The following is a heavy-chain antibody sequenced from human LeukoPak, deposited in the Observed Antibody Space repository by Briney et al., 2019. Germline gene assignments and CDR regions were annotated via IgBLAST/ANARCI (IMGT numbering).Heavy chain of an antibody. CDR2: INPNSGGT. CDR3: ARLPIAVAGRGAYYFDY. Sequence: ASVKVSCKASGYTFTGYYMHWVRQAPGQGLEWMGWINPNSGGTNYAQKFQGRVTMTRDTSISTAYMELSRLRPDDTAVYYCARLPIAVAGRGAYYFDYWGQGTLVTVSS. J-gene: IGHJ4*02. CDR1: GYTFTGYY. V-gene: IGHV1-2*02. D-gene: IGHD6-19*01.